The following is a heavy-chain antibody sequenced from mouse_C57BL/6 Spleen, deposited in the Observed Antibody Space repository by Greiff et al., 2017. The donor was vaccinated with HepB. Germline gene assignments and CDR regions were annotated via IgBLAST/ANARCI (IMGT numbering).Heavy chain of an antibody. Sequence: QVQLQQSGAELVKPGASVKMSCKASGYTFTSYWITWVKQRPGQGLEWIGYIYPGSGSTNYNEKFKSKATLTVDTSSSTAYMQLSSLTSEDSAVYYCAREEDGNPAWFAYWGQGTLVTVSA. V-gene: IGHV1-55*01. J-gene: IGHJ3*01. CDR1: GYTFTSYW. CDR3: AREEDGNPAWFAY. D-gene: IGHD2-1*01. CDR2: IYPGSGST.